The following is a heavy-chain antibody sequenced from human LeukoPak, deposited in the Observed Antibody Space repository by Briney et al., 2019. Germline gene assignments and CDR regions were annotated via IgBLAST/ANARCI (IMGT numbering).Heavy chain of an antibody. Sequence: VASVKVSCKASGYTFTGYYMHWVRQAPGQGLEWMGWINPNSGGTNYAQKFQGWVTMTRDTSISTAYMELSSLRSEDTAVYYCASSPSSSGYFRSDYFDYWGQGTLVTVSS. CDR2: INPNSGGT. J-gene: IGHJ4*02. V-gene: IGHV1-2*04. CDR1: GYTFTGYY. CDR3: ASSPSSSGYFRSDYFDY. D-gene: IGHD3-22*01.